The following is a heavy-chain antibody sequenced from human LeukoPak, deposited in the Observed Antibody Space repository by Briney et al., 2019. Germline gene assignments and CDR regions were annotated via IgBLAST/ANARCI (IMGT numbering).Heavy chain of an antibody. CDR3: ARDRSRRYYGHYYYGMDV. CDR2: IGEDGSEK. D-gene: IGHD4-17*01. J-gene: IGHJ6*02. V-gene: IGHV3-7*01. Sequence: GGSLRLSCAASGFTFSSYWMTWVRQAPGKGLEWVANIGEDGSEKYYVDSVKGRFTISRDNAKNSLYLQVNSLRAEDTALYYCARDRSRRYYGHYYYGMDVWGQGTTVTVSS. CDR1: GFTFSSYW.